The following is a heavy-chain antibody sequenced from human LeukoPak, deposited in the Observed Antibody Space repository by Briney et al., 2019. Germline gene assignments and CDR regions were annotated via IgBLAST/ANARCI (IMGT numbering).Heavy chain of an antibody. D-gene: IGHD3-10*01. J-gene: IGHJ6*03. V-gene: IGHV4-39*07. CDR3: ARRLGRKFGERFYYYHYMDV. CDR1: GGSISSSSYY. CDR2: INHSGST. Sequence: KPSETLSLTCTVSGGSISSSSYYWGWIRQPPGKGLEWIGEINHSGSTKYNSSLKSRVTISVDTSKNQFSLKLSSVTAADTAVYYCARRLGRKFGERFYYYHYMDVWGKGTTVTISS.